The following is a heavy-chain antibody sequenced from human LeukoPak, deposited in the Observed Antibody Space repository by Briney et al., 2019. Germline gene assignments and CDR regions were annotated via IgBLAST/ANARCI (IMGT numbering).Heavy chain of an antibody. CDR3: ATGPNIYGSGRSWYDP. J-gene: IGHJ5*02. D-gene: IGHD3-10*01. Sequence: ASVKVSCKASGYTFTDYYIHWVRQAPGQGLEWMGWINPNSGATNYAQKFQGRVTVTRDTSIRTVYMELTRPTSDDTAVYYCATGPNIYGSGRSWYDPWGQGTLVTVSS. V-gene: IGHV1-2*02. CDR2: INPNSGAT. CDR1: GYTFTDYY.